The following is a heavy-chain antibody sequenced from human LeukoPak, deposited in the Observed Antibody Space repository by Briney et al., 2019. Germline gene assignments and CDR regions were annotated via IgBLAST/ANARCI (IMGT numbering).Heavy chain of an antibody. CDR3: ARDGLPLITMVRGVIIDWFDP. CDR2: IIPIFGTA. Sequence: ASVKVSCKASGGTFSSYAISWVRQAPGQGLEWMGGIIPIFGTANYAQKFQGRVTITTDESTSTAYMELSSLRSEDTAVYYCARDGLPLITMVRGVIIDWFDPWGQGTLVTVSS. J-gene: IGHJ5*02. V-gene: IGHV1-69*05. D-gene: IGHD3-10*01. CDR1: GGTFSSYA.